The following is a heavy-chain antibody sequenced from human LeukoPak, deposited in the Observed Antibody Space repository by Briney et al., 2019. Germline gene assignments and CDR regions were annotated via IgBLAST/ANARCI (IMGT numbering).Heavy chain of an antibody. CDR1: GGSISSGSYY. V-gene: IGHV4-61*02. CDR3: ARGKPGLSIFGKEGPSVGFDI. J-gene: IGHJ3*02. Sequence: PSQTLSLTCTVSGGSISSGSYYWSWIRQPAGKGLEWIGRIYTSGSTNYNPTLKSRVTISVDTSKNQFSLKLSSVTAADTAVYYCARGKPGLSIFGKEGPSVGFDIWGQGTMVTVSS. CDR2: IYTSGST. D-gene: IGHD3-3*01.